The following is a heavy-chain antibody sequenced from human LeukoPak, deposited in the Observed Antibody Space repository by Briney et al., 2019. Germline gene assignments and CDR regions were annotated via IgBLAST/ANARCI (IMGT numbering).Heavy chain of an antibody. CDR2: IRSDGRDT. CDR3: ATDMGEAGSGSYRFGLDV. Sequence: GLLRLSCAASGFTFSSHWMYWVRQAPGKGLLWVSRIRSDGRDTTYADSVKGRFTISRDNAKNTLDLQMNSLRAEDTAVYYCATDMGEAGSGSYRFGLDVWGQGTTVTVSS. V-gene: IGHV3-74*01. CDR1: GFTFSSHW. J-gene: IGHJ6*02. D-gene: IGHD3-22*01.